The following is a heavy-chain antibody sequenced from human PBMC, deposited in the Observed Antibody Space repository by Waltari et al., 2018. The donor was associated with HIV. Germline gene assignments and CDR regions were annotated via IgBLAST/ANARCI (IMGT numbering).Heavy chain of an antibody. D-gene: IGHD3-16*02. J-gene: IGHJ6*02. CDR1: GSPVENRAAP. CDR3: ARQLRIIQTSSYRMDV. Sequence: HLQLQESGPSLLKPSETLSLSCSVSGSPVENRAAPRGWFRQPPGKSLEWIVSISSGGNIYHNQTLKSRISISLDTSRNHISLKMTSATASDSAVYYCARQLRIIQTSSYRMDVWGPGTLVTV. CDR2: ISSGGNI. V-gene: IGHV4-39*02.